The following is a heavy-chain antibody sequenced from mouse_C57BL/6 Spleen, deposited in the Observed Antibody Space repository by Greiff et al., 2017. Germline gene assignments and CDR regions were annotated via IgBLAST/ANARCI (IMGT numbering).Heavy chain of an antibody. CDR3: ARHDYYSNYGGAMDY. D-gene: IGHD2-5*01. CDR2: IWSDGST. V-gene: IGHV2-6-1*01. J-gene: IGHJ4*01. CDR1: GFSLTSYG. Sequence: VKVVESGPGLVAPSQSLSITCTVSGFSLTSYGVHWVRQPPGKGLEWLVVIWSDGSTTYNSALKSRLSISKDNSKSQVFLKMNSLQTDDTAMYYCARHDYYSNYGGAMDYWGQGTSVTVSS.